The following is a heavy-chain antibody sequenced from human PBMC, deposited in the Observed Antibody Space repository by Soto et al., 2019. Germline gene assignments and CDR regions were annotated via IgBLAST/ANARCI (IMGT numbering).Heavy chain of an antibody. J-gene: IGHJ3*01. CDR2: IYATGST. V-gene: IGHV4-39*01. D-gene: IGHD1-26*01. CDR1: GASITIGPYY. Sequence: QLQLQESGPGLVKPSETLSLTCTVSGASITIGPYYWAWIRQPPGKGLEWIGTIYATGSTYYNPSVESRVTISVATSKTQFSLRLRSVTAADTALYRCARHDLWAEVKTGAFDVWGQGTMVTVSS. CDR3: ARHDLWAEVKTGAFDV.